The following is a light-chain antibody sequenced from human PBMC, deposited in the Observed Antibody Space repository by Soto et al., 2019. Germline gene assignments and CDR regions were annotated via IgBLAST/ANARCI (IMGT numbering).Light chain of an antibody. CDR3: QVWDGSSDHYV. CDR1: NIGNKS. Sequence: SYELTQPPSVSVAPGQTARITCGGDNIGNKSVHWYQQKPGQAPVLVVYEDGDRPSGIPERFSGSNSGSTATLTISRVEAGDEADYYCQVWDGSSDHYVFGTGTKVTVL. J-gene: IGLJ1*01. V-gene: IGLV3-21*02. CDR2: EDG.